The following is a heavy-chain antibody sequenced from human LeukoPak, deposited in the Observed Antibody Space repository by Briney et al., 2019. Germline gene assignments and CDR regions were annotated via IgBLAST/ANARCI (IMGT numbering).Heavy chain of an antibody. D-gene: IGHD2/OR15-2a*01. CDR1: GYIFTGYY. J-gene: IGHJ4*02. CDR3: ARVLSNQFPGLDY. Sequence: ASVKVTCKASGYIFTGYYIHWVRQAPGQGLEWMGWINPNSGGTNSAQKFQGRVTMTRDTSISTAYMELSRLRSDDTAVYYCARVLSNQFPGLDYVGEGTLVTVSS. V-gene: IGHV1-2*02. CDR2: INPNSGGT.